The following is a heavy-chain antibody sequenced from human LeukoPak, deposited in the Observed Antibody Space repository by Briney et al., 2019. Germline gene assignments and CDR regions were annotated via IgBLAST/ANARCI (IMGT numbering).Heavy chain of an antibody. CDR3: ARGPVGVAQTPCGDY. CDR2: ISGSGDGGSGGIT. V-gene: IGHV3-23*01. J-gene: IGHJ4*02. CDR1: GFTFSTYA. Sequence: GGSLRLSCAASGFTFSTYAMSWVRQAPGRGLEWISAISGSGDGGSGGITYYADSVKGRFTISRDNAKNSLYLQMNSLRAEDTAVYYCARGPVGVAQTPCGDYWGQGTLVTVSS. D-gene: IGHD2-15*01.